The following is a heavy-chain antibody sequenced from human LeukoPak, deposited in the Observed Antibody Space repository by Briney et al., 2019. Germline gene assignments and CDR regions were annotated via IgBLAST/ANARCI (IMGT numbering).Heavy chain of an antibody. V-gene: IGHV3-23*01. CDR2: ISGSGGST. CDR3: AKDQEIRSGAFDY. Sequence: GGSLRLSCAASGFTFSSYAMSWVRQAPGKGLEWFSAISGSGGSTYYADSVKGRFTISRDNSKNTLYLQMNSLRAEDTAVYYCAKDQEIRSGAFDYWGQGTLVTVSS. J-gene: IGHJ4*02. D-gene: IGHD6-25*01. CDR1: GFTFSSYA.